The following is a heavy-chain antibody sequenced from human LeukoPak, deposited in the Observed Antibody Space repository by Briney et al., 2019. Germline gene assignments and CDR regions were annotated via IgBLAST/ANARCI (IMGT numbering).Heavy chain of an antibody. Sequence: PSETLSLTCTVFGGSISSGGYYWSWIRQPPGKGLEWIGYIYHSGSTNYNPSLKSRVTISVDTSKNQFSLKLSSVTAADTAVYYCARDRGDSSRPFDYWGQGTLVTVSS. CDR3: ARDRGDSSRPFDY. CDR2: IYHSGST. J-gene: IGHJ4*02. CDR1: GGSISSGGYY. D-gene: IGHD3-16*01. V-gene: IGHV4-61*08.